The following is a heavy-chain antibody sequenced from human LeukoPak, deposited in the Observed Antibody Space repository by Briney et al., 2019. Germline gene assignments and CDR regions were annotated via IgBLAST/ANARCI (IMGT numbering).Heavy chain of an antibody. J-gene: IGHJ6*03. Sequence: GGSLRLSCAASGFTFSSYWMSWVRQAPGRGLEWVANIKQDGSEKYYVDSVKGRFTISRDNAKNSLYLQMNSLRAEDTAVYYCARETKLLANPQYYFFMDVWGKGTTVTVSS. CDR3: ARETKLLANPQYYFFMDV. CDR2: IKQDGSEK. CDR1: GFTFSSYW. V-gene: IGHV3-7*01. D-gene: IGHD2-15*01.